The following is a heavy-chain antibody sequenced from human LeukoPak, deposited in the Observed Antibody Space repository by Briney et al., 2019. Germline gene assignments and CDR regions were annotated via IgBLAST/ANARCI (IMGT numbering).Heavy chain of an antibody. D-gene: IGHD6-19*01. V-gene: IGHV3-30*04. CDR1: GFTFSSCA. CDR2: ISYDGSNK. J-gene: IGHJ4*02. Sequence: GGSLRLSCAASGFTFSSCAMHWVRQAPGKGLEWVAVISYDGSNKYYADSVKGRFTISRDNSKNTLYLQMNSLRAEDTAVYYCARDSSSGSAAFDYWGQGTLVTVSS. CDR3: ARDSSSGSAAFDY.